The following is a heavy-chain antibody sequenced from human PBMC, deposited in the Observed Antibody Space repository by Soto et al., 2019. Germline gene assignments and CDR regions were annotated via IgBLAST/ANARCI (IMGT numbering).Heavy chain of an antibody. CDR2: ISYDGSNK. J-gene: IGHJ4*02. CDR1: GFTFSSYA. CDR3: AKWQQLDLADFDY. V-gene: IGHV3-30-3*02. D-gene: IGHD6-13*01. Sequence: GGSLRLSCAASGFTFSSYAMHWVRQAPGKGLEWVAVISYDGSNKYYADSVKGRFTISRDNSKNTLYLQMNSLRAEDTAVYYCAKWQQLDLADFDYWGQGTLVTVSS.